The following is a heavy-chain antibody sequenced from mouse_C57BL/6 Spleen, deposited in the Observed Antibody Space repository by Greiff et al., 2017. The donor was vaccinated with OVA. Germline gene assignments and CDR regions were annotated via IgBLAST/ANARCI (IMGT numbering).Heavy chain of an antibody. V-gene: IGHV1-15*01. CDR3: TRRDY. CDR2: IDPETGGT. Sequence: QVQLKESGAELVRPGASVTLSCKASGYTFTDYEMHWVKQTPVHGLEWIGAIDPETGGTAYNQKFKGKAILTADKSSRTAYMELRSLTSEDSAVYYCTRRDYWGQGTTLTLSS. J-gene: IGHJ2*01. CDR1: GYTFTDYE.